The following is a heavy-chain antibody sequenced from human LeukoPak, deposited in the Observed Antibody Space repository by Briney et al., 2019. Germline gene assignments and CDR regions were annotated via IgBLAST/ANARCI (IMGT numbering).Heavy chain of an antibody. CDR2: MNPNSGNT. D-gene: IGHD5-18*01. CDR3: ARQRGYSYGNFDP. V-gene: IGHV1-8*01. J-gene: IGHJ5*02. Sequence: ASVKVSCKASGCTFTSYDINWVRQATGQGLEWMGWMNPNSGNTGYAQKFQGRVTMTRNTSISTAYMELSSLRSEDTAVYYCARQRGYSYGNFDPWGQGTLVTVSS. CDR1: GCTFTSYD.